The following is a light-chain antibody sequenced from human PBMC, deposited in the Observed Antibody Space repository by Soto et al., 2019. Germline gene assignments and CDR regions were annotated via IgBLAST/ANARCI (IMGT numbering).Light chain of an antibody. V-gene: IGKV3-11*01. Sequence: EIMLTQSPATLSLSPGERATLSCRASQSVSSYLAWYQQKPGQAPRLLIYDASNRATGIPARFSGSGSGTDFTLTISRLETEDFAVYYCQQRSKWRTFGQGTKVDIK. J-gene: IGKJ1*01. CDR3: QQRSKWRT. CDR2: DAS. CDR1: QSVSSY.